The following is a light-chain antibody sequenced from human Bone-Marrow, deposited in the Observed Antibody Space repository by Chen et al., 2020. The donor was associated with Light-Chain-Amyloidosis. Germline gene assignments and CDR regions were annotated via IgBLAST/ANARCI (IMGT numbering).Light chain of an antibody. V-gene: IGLV2-23*01. Sequence: QSALTQPASVAGSVGQSITISCTGTSTDVGHYNLVSWYQQHPGEAPKLMIYEDRAVPSGVSNRFSGSKSGYTASLTISGLQTEDQADYYCGSSSDTDTLIFGTGTRLTVL. CDR2: EDR. CDR3: GSSSDTDTLI. J-gene: IGLJ2*01. CDR1: STDVGHYNL.